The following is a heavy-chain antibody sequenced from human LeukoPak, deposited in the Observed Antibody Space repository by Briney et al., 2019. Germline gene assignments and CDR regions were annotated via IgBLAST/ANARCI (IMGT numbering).Heavy chain of an antibody. J-gene: IGHJ3*02. Sequence: SVKVSCKASGGAFSSYAISWVRQAPGQGLEWMGRIIPILGIANYAQKFQGRVTITADKSTSTAYMELSSLRSEDTAVYYCARYGSGSYYGGAFDIWGQGTMVTVSS. CDR1: GGAFSSYA. V-gene: IGHV1-69*04. CDR3: ARYGSGSYYGGAFDI. CDR2: IIPILGIA. D-gene: IGHD3-10*01.